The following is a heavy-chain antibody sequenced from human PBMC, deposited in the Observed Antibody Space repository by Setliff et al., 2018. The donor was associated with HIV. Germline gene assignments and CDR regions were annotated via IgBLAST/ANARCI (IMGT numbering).Heavy chain of an antibody. V-gene: IGHV3-30*02. Sequence: GESLKISCAASGFTFSGAEIHWVRQAPGKGLEWVAFIHYDGSNKYYADSVKGRFTISRDNSKNTLYLQMNSLRTEDTAVYYCATGAYCSGGSCYQHLDYWGQGTLVTVSS. CDR3: ATGAYCSGGSCYQHLDY. CDR2: IHYDGSNK. J-gene: IGHJ4*02. CDR1: GFTFSGAE. D-gene: IGHD2-15*01.